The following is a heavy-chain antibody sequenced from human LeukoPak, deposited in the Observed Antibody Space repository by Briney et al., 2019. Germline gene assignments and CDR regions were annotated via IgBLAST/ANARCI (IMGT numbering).Heavy chain of an antibody. J-gene: IGHJ2*01. V-gene: IGHV3-33*01. Sequence: GGSLRLSCAAAGFTFSSYGMDWVRQAPGTGLGWVAVIWYDGSNKYYADSVKGRFTISRDKSMNTLYLQLDSLRAEDTAMYYCARAVGYDSSGYFYVRYSDLWGRGTQVTVSS. CDR2: IWYDGSNK. CDR3: ARAVGYDSSGYFYVRYSDL. CDR1: GFTFSSYG. D-gene: IGHD3-22*01.